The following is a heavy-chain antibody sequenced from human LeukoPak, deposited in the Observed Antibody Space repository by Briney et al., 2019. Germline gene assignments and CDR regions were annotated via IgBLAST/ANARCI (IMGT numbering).Heavy chain of an antibody. CDR3: ARGGETYYYDSSGYYKDY. J-gene: IGHJ4*02. Sequence: GGSLRLSCAASGFTFSSYGMHWVRQAPGKGLEWVAVIWYDGSNKYYADSVKGRFTISRDNSKNTLYLQMNSLRAEDTAVYYCARGGETYYYDSSGYYKDYWGQGILVTVSS. V-gene: IGHV3-33*01. CDR2: IWYDGSNK. CDR1: GFTFSSYG. D-gene: IGHD3-22*01.